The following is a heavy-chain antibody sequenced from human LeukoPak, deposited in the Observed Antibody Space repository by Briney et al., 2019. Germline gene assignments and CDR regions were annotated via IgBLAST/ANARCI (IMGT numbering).Heavy chain of an antibody. J-gene: IGHJ4*02. D-gene: IGHD5-12*01. Sequence: GGSLRLSCAASGFTFSNYWMTWVRQAPGKGLEWVAHINQDGSKEYYMDSVKARFTISRDNAKNSLSLQMNSLRAEDTAVYYCVRDGEVSGYDLLDYWGQGTLVTVSS. CDR3: VRDGEVSGYDLLDY. CDR1: GFTFSNYW. CDR2: INQDGSKE. V-gene: IGHV3-7*01.